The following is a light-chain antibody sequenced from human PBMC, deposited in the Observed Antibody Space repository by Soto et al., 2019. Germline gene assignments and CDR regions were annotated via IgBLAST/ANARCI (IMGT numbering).Light chain of an antibody. CDR3: SSFAGNNNLV. Sequence: QCVLTQPPSASGSPGQSVTISCTGTSSDVGGYNYVSWYQQHPGKAPKLMISEVSKRPSGVPDRFSGSKSGNTASLTVSGLQAEDEADYYCSSFAGNNNLVFGGGTQLTVL. CDR2: EVS. J-gene: IGLJ7*01. CDR1: SSDVGGYNY. V-gene: IGLV2-8*01.